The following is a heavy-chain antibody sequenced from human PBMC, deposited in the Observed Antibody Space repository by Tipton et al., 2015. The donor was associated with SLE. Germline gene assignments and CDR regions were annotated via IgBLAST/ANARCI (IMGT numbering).Heavy chain of an antibody. CDR1: GGSISSNY. D-gene: IGHD3-10*01. Sequence: TLSLTCSVSGGSISSNYWIWIRQPPGKGLEWIGCIYYSGSTNYNPSLKSRVTISVDTSKNQFSLKLSSVTAADTAVYYCARDLSYYGSARYWFDRWGQGTLVTVSS. CDR3: ARDLSYYGSARYWFDR. CDR2: IYYSGST. J-gene: IGHJ5*02. V-gene: IGHV4-59*01.